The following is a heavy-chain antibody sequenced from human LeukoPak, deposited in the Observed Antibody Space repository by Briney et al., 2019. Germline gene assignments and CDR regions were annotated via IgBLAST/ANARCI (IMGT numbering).Heavy chain of an antibody. J-gene: IGHJ6*03. CDR1: GGSISNYY. Sequence: SETLSLTCTVSGGSISNYYWSWIRQPPGKGLEWIGYIYYSGSTNYNPSLKSRVTISVDTSKNQFSLKLSSVTAADTAVYYCARRRFLGYYYYMDVWGKGTTVTVSS. D-gene: IGHD2/OR15-2a*01. CDR2: IYYSGST. CDR3: ARRRFLGYYYYMDV. V-gene: IGHV4-59*01.